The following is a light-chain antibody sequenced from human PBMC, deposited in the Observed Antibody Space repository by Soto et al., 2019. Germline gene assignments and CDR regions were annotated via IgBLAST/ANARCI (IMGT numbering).Light chain of an antibody. V-gene: IGLV2-14*01. CDR1: SSDVGGYNY. CDR3: SSYTSSSPRF. J-gene: IGLJ1*01. CDR2: EVS. Sequence: QSALTQPASVSGSPGQSITISCTGTSSDVGGYNYVSWYQQHPGKAPKLMIYEVSNRPSGVSNRFSGSKSGNTASLTISGLQAEDEADYYCSSYTSSSPRFFGTGTKVTVL.